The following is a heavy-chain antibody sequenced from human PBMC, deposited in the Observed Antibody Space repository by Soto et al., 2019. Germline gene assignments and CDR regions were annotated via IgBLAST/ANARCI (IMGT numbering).Heavy chain of an antibody. D-gene: IGHD2-2*01. CDR3: ATGRSEVVPGAMDT. CDR1: GDSFSNYY. Sequence: LSLTCTVSGDSFSNYYCNWVRKSAGKGLEWIGRIYPTGSTTYNPSLKSRLTMSVDTSKNQFSLRLTSMTAADTAVYYCATGRSEVVPGAMDTWGQGTLVTVSS. CDR2: IYPTGST. J-gene: IGHJ5*02. V-gene: IGHV4-4*07.